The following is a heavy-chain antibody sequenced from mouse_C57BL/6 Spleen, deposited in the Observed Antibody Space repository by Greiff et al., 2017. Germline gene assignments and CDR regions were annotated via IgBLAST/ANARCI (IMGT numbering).Heavy chain of an antibody. CDR1: GYTFTSYW. D-gene: IGHD1-1*01. CDR3: ARSTVVPHYYAMDY. CDR2: INPSSGYT. Sequence: VQGVESGAELAKPGASVKLSCKASGYTFTSYWMHWVKQRPGQGLEWIGYINPSSGYTKYNQKFKDKATLTADKSSSTAYMQLSSLTYEDSAVYYCARSTVVPHYYAMDYWGQGTSVTVSS. J-gene: IGHJ4*01. V-gene: IGHV1-7*01.